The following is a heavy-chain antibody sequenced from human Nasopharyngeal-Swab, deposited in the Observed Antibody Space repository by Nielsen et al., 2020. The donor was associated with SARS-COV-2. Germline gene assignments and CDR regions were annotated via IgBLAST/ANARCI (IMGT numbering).Heavy chain of an antibody. CDR2: ISFSGGRT. V-gene: IGHV3-23*01. CDR1: GFSFSDSA. CDR3: ATERGNWFYFDY. Sequence: ESLKISCAVSGFSFSDSAMTWVRQAAGKGPEWVSSISFSGGRTYYAESVRGRFTISRDNSKNTVYLQMGTLRPEDTAVYYCATERGNWFYFDYWGHGTLVTVSS. D-gene: IGHD3-9*01. J-gene: IGHJ4*01.